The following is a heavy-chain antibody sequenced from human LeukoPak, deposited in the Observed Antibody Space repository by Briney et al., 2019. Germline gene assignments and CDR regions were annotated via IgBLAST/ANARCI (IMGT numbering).Heavy chain of an antibody. J-gene: IGHJ4*02. CDR3: ARDLRYSYGLTSPQDY. D-gene: IGHD5-18*01. V-gene: IGHV3-23*01. CDR2: ISGSGGSI. CDR1: AITFSSYG. Sequence: PGRSLRLSCAASAITFSSYGMHWVRQAPGKGLEWVSGISGSGGSIYYADSVKGRFTISRDNSKNTLYLQMNSLRAEDTAVYYCARDLRYSYGLTSPQDYWGQGTLVTVSS.